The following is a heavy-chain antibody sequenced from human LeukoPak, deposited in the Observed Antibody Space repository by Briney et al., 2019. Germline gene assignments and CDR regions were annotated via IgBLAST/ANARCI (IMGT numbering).Heavy chain of an antibody. J-gene: IGHJ3*02. CDR1: GYTFTSYG. CDR3: ARDLIVGATKGAFDI. V-gene: IGHV1-18*01. CDR2: ISAYNGNT. D-gene: IGHD1-26*01. Sequence: ASVKDSCKASGYTFTSYGISWVRQAPGQGLEWMGWISAYNGNTNYAQKLQGRVTMTTDTSTSTAYMELRSLRSDDTAVYYCARDLIVGATKGAFDIWGQGTMVTVSS.